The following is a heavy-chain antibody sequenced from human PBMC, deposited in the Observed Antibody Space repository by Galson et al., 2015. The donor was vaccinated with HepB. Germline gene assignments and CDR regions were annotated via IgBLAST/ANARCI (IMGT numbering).Heavy chain of an antibody. J-gene: IGHJ4*02. CDR1: GFTFSSNA. D-gene: IGHD6-19*01. CDR3: VKANGIAVAGFDF. Sequence: SLRLSCAASGFTFSSNAMHWVRQAPGKGLEYVSAISSNGGSTNYADSVKGRFTISRDNSKNTVFLQMSSLRAEDTAVYYCVKANGIAVAGFDFWGQGTLVTVSS. V-gene: IGHV3-64D*06. CDR2: ISSNGGST.